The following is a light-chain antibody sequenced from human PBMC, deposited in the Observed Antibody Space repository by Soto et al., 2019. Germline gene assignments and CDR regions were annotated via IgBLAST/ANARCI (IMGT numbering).Light chain of an antibody. CDR2: WAS. J-gene: IGKJ1*01. V-gene: IGKV4-1*01. CDR1: QSVLYRSTNKNY. CDR3: QQYYSIPRT. Sequence: DIVMTQSPDSLAVSLGERATINCNSSQSVLYRSTNKNYLAWYQQKPGQPPKLLIYWASTRESGVPDRFSGSGSGTDFTLTISSLQAEDVAVYYCQQYYSIPRTFGQGTKVEIK.